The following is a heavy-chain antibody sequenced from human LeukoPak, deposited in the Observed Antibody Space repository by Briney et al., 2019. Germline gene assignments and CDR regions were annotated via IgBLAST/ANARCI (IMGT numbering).Heavy chain of an antibody. Sequence: SGTLSLTCAVSGGSISSGGYSWSWIRQPPGKGLEWIGYIYHSGSTYYNPSLKSRVTISVDRSKNQFSLKLSSVTAADTAVYYCARGSYYDFWSGYYANWFDPWGQGTLVTVSS. CDR2: IYHSGST. D-gene: IGHD3-3*01. J-gene: IGHJ5*02. V-gene: IGHV4-30-2*01. CDR3: ARGSYYDFWSGYYANWFDP. CDR1: GGSISSGGYS.